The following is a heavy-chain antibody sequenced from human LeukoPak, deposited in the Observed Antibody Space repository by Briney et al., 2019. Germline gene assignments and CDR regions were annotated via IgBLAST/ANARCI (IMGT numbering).Heavy chain of an antibody. CDR1: GFTFSSYE. J-gene: IGHJ6*03. V-gene: IGHV3-48*03. CDR3: ARGTCSSTSCSMDV. D-gene: IGHD2-2*01. Sequence: PGGSLRLSCAASGFTFSSYEMNWVRQAPGKGLEWVSYISSSGSTIYYADSVKGRFTISRDNAKNSLYLQMNSLRAEDPAVYYCARGTCSSTSCSMDVWGKGTTVIVSS. CDR2: ISSSGSTI.